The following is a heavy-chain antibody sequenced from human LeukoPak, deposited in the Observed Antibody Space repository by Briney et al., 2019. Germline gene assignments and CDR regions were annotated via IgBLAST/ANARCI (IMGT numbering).Heavy chain of an antibody. CDR3: ARDPTYSSGWYEDFDY. J-gene: IGHJ4*02. CDR1: GFTFSNYW. Sequence: GGSLRLSCAASGFTFSNYWMHWVRQAPGKGLVWVSRINNDRTGTSYADSLKGRLSISRDNAKNTVYLQVNNLRADDTAVYYCARDPTYSSGWYEDFDYWGQGTLVIVSS. V-gene: IGHV3-74*01. CDR2: INNDRTGT. D-gene: IGHD6-19*01.